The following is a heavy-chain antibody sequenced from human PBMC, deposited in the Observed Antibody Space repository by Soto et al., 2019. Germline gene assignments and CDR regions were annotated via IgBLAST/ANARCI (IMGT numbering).Heavy chain of an antibody. D-gene: IGHD3-3*02. CDR2: ISGTGTFI. J-gene: IGHJ3*02. CDR3: ARVALIDTGDALDI. V-gene: IGHV3-21*06. CDR1: GFTFSRHS. Sequence: EVQLVESGGGLVKPGGSLRLSCASSGFTFSRHSMNWVSQAPGKGLEWVSCISGTGTFIYNSDSVKGRFTLSRDDAKSSLYLQMNSLTAEDTADYFCARVALIDTGDALDIWGSGTMVTVS.